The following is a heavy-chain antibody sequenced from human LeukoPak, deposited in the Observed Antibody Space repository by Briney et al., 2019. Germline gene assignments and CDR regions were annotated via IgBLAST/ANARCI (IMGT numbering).Heavy chain of an antibody. CDR3: ARQRAGNYFDY. D-gene: IGHD6-19*01. J-gene: IGHJ4*02. V-gene: IGHV4-4*09. CDR2: IYPSGSD. Sequence: PSETLSLTCTVSGGSISSHYWSWIRQPPGKGLEWIAYIYPSGSDNYNPSLKSRVTTSSDTSKNQFSLRLSSVTAAGTAVYYCARQRAGNYFDYWGQGTLVTVSS. CDR1: GGSISSHY.